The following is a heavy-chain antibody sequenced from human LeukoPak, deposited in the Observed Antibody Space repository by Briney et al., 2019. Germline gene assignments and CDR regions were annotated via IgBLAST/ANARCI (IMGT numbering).Heavy chain of an antibody. V-gene: IGHV2-5*01. CDR1: GFSLSTSGVG. Sequence: SGPTLVKPTQTLTLTCTYSGFSLSTSGVGVGWIRQPPGKALEWLALIYWNDDKRYSPSLKSGLTITKDTSKNQVVLTMTNMDPVDTATYYCAHTRLYCSSTSCPFDYWGQGTLVTVSS. CDR2: IYWNDDK. J-gene: IGHJ4*02. CDR3: AHTRLYCSSTSCPFDY. D-gene: IGHD2-2*01.